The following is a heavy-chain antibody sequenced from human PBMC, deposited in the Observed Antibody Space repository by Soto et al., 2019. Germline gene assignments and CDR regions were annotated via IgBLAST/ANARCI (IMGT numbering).Heavy chain of an antibody. D-gene: IGHD3-3*02. J-gene: IGHJ6*02. CDR3: AREYAFLEWLLKENYYYGMDV. Sequence: GGSLRLSCAASGFTFSSYWMTWVRQAPGKGLEWVANIKQDGSEKYYVDSVKGRFTISRDNAKNSLYLQMNSLRAEDSAVYYCAREYAFLEWLLKENYYYGMDVWGQGTTVTVSS. CDR1: GFTFSSYW. V-gene: IGHV3-7*01. CDR2: IKQDGSEK.